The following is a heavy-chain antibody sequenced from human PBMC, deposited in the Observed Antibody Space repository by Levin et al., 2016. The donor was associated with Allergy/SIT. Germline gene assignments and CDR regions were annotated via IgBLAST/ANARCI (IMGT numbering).Heavy chain of an antibody. V-gene: IGHV3-30*18. Sequence: GESLKISCAASGFTFSSYGMHWVRQAPGKGLEWVAVISYDGSNKYYADSVKGRFTISRDNSKNTLYLQMNSLRAEDTAVYYCAKDAYSSSWYNWFDPWGQGTLVTVSS. J-gene: IGHJ5*02. CDR3: AKDAYSSSWYNWFDP. CDR2: ISYDGSNK. D-gene: IGHD6-13*01. CDR1: GFTFSSYG.